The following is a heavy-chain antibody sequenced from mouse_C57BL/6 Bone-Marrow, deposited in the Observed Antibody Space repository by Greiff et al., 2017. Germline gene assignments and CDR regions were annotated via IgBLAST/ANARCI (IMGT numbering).Heavy chain of an antibody. D-gene: IGHD3-1*01. J-gene: IGHJ3*01. Sequence: EVQLQHSGAELVRPGASVKLSCTASGFNIKDDYMHWVKQRPEQGLEWIGWIDPENGDTEYASKFQGKATITADTSSNTAYLQLSSLTSEDTAVYYCTTLNSPAYWGQGTLVTVSA. CDR3: TTLNSPAY. CDR1: GFNIKDDY. CDR2: IDPENGDT. V-gene: IGHV14-4*01.